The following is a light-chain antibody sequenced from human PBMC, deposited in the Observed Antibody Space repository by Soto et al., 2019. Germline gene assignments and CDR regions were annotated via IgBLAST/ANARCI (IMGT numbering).Light chain of an antibody. J-gene: IGKJ1*01. Sequence: ETVMTQSPATLSLSPGERATISCRASQSVSSKLDWYQQKPGDAPRFLIYGASTRATGIPARFRGSGSGTEFTLTISSLQSEDFAVYYCQQYNNWPPATFGQGTKVDIK. CDR2: GAS. CDR3: QQYNNWPPAT. CDR1: QSVSSK. V-gene: IGKV3-15*01.